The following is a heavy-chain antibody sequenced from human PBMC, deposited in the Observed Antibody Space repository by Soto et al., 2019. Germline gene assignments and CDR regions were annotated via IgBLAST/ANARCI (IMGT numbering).Heavy chain of an antibody. J-gene: IGHJ4*02. Sequence: SETLSLTCAVSGYSISSGYYWGWIRQPPGKGLEWIGSIYHSGSTYYNPSLKSRVTISVDTSKNQFSLKLSSVTAADTAVYYCARAPCAGSCYQLNFDYWGQGTLVTVSS. V-gene: IGHV4-38-2*01. CDR1: GYSISSGYY. CDR2: IYHSGST. D-gene: IGHD2-15*01. CDR3: ARAPCAGSCYQLNFDY.